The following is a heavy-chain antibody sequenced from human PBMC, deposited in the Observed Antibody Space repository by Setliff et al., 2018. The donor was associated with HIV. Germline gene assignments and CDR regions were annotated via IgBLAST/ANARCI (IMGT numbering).Heavy chain of an antibody. J-gene: IGHJ3*02. CDR1: GYTFTSYA. CDR2: IIPIFGTA. D-gene: IGHD2-21*02. V-gene: IGHV1-69*05. Sequence: GASVKVSCKASGYTFTSYAISWVRQAPGQGLEWMGGIIPIFGTANYAQKFQGRVTITTDESTSTAYMELSSLRSEDTAVYYCASAYCGGDCYSVGDAFDIWGQGTMVTVSS. CDR3: ASAYCGGDCYSVGDAFDI.